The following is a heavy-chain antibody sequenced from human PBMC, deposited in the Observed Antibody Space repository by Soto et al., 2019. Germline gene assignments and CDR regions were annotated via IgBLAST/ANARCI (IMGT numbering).Heavy chain of an antibody. D-gene: IGHD5-12*01. CDR1: GFTFSSYS. J-gene: IGHJ4*02. CDR2: ISSSSSTI. CDR3: ARDQNSGDSGYGLDFDY. V-gene: IGHV3-48*02. Sequence: GGSLRLSCAASGFTFSSYSMNWVRQAPGKGLEWVSYISSSSSTIYYADSVKGRFTISRDNAKNSLYLQMNSLRDEDTAVYYCARDQNSGDSGYGLDFDYWGQGTLVTVSS.